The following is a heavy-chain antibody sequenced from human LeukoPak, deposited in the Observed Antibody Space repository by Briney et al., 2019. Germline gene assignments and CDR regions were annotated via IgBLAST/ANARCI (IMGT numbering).Heavy chain of an antibody. D-gene: IGHD2-15*01. CDR2: INHSGST. CDR3: ARAPGYCSGGSCYDLYYYGMDV. V-gene: IGHV4-34*01. CDR1: GGSSRGSS. J-gene: IGHJ6*02. Sequence: PSETLSLTCAVYGGSSRGSSGSWIRRPPGKGLEGMGEINHSGSTNYNPSLKSRVTISVDTSRNQFSLKLSSVTAADTAVYYCARAPGYCSGGSCYDLYYYGMDVWGQGTTVTVSS.